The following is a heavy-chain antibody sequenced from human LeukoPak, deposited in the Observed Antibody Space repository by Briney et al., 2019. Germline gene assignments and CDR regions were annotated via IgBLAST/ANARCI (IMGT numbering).Heavy chain of an antibody. J-gene: IGHJ4*02. CDR1: GFTFSRYG. CDR2: ISGSGYTT. CDR3: AKARSGHDYQVEY. D-gene: IGHD3-22*01. Sequence: GGSLRLSCAASGFTFSRYGMNWVRQTPGKGLEWVATISGSGYTTYYADSVKGRLTISRDNSKNTLYLEMNNLRAEDTAVYYCAKARSGHDYQVEYWGQGTLVTVSS. V-gene: IGHV3-23*01.